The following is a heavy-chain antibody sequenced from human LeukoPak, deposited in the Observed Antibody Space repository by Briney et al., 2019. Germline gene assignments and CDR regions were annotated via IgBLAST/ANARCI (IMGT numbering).Heavy chain of an antibody. J-gene: IGHJ1*01. V-gene: IGHV1-69*05. D-gene: IGHD2-8*01. Sequence: VASVKVSCKASRGTFSSYAISWVRQAPGQGLEWMGGIIPLFGTANYAQKFQGRVTVTTDDPTSTAYMELSSLRSEDTAVYYCARTLGYCNNGVCYMSEYLQHWGQGTLVTVSS. CDR1: RGTFSSYA. CDR2: IIPLFGTA. CDR3: ARTLGYCNNGVCYMSEYLQH.